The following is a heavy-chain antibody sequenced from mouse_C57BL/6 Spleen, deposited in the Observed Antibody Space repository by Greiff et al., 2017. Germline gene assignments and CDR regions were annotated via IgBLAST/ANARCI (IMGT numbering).Heavy chain of an antibody. V-gene: IGHV1-15*01. CDR1: GYTFTDYE. J-gene: IGHJ4*01. Sequence: QVQLQQSGAELVRPGASVTLSCKASGYTFTDYEMHWVKQTPVHGLEWIGAIDPETGGTAYNQKFKGKAILTADKSSSTAYMELRSLTSEDSAVYYCTKIRRRGPYAMDYWGQGTSVTVSS. CDR3: TKIRRRGPYAMDY. D-gene: IGHD2-12*01. CDR2: IDPETGGT.